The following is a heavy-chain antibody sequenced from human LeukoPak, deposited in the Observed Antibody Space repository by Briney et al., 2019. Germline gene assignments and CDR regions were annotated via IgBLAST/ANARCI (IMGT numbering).Heavy chain of an antibody. Sequence: SETLSLTCSVSGGSISSRSYYWGWIRRPRGEGLGWIGNIYYSGSTCYNPYLKSRVTIAVATSKNQFSLRLSSVTAADPAVYYCASLLRFLEWYGGDAFDIWGQGTMVTVSS. CDR2: IYYSGST. CDR1: GGSISSRSYY. D-gene: IGHD3-3*01. CDR3: ASLLRFLEWYGGDAFDI. J-gene: IGHJ3*02. V-gene: IGHV4-39*07.